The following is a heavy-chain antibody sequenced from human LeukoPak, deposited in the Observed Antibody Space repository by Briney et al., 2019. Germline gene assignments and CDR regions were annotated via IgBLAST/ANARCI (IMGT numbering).Heavy chain of an antibody. V-gene: IGHV4-39*07. CDR2: IFFSGNT. Sequence: SETLSLTCTVSGGSISSSTYYWGWIRQPPGKGLEWIGNIFFSGNTYYNPSLKSRVTISVDTSKNQFSLRLSSVTAADTAVYYCAREPPIFGVAIDGFDIWGQGTMVTVSS. CDR1: GGSISSSTYY. D-gene: IGHD3-3*01. J-gene: IGHJ3*02. CDR3: AREPPIFGVAIDGFDI.